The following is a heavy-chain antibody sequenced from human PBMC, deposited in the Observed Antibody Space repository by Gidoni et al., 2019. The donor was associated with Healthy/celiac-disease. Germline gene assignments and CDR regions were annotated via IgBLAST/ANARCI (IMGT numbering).Heavy chain of an antibody. CDR3: ARERVVPGAIDGEYYYYYYGMDV. CDR1: GFTFSSYS. CDR2: MSRSSSYI. D-gene: IGHD2-2*02. V-gene: IGHV3-21*01. Sequence: EVQLVESGGGLVQPGGYLLLSCAASGFTFSSYSMNWFRQAPGKGLVWVSSMSRSSSYIDYADSVKGRFTISRDNAKNSLYLQMNSLRAEDTDVYYCARERVVPGAIDGEYYYYYYGMDVWGQGTTVTFSS. J-gene: IGHJ6*02.